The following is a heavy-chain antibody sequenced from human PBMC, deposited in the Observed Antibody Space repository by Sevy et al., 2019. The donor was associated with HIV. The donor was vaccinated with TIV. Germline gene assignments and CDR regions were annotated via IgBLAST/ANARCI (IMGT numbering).Heavy chain of an antibody. CDR2: INQDGSTK. CDR3: ARAIAAAAGF. J-gene: IGHJ4*02. Sequence: GGSLRLSCAASGFTLDGYWMHWVRQAPGKGLEWLANINQDGSTKYYAASVKGRFTISRDNAKNLVYLQMNSMGPEDTGLYYCARAIAAAAGFWGQGTLVTVSS. V-gene: IGHV3-7*01. CDR1: GFTLDGYW. D-gene: IGHD6-13*01.